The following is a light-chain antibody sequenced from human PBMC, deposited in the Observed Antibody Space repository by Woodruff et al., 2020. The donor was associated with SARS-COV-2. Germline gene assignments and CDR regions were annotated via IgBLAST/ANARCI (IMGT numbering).Light chain of an antibody. V-gene: IGLV2-14*01. CDR3: SSYTSTDTYV. Sequence: LVIYEVGHRPSGVSGRFSGSKSGNTASLTISGLQTEDEADYYCSSYTSTDTYVFGTGTEVT. J-gene: IGLJ1*01. CDR2: EVG.